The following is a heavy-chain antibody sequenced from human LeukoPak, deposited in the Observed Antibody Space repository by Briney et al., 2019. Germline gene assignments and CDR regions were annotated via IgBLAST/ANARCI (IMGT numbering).Heavy chain of an antibody. CDR2: IYYSGST. Sequence: PSETLSLTCTVSGGSISSYYWSWIRQPPGKGLEWIGYIYYSGSTNYNPSLKSRVTISVDTSKNQFSLKLSSVTAADTAVYYCAKAPNTLDAFDIWGQGTMVTVSS. D-gene: IGHD2-2*02. V-gene: IGHV4-59*08. J-gene: IGHJ3*02. CDR3: AKAPNTLDAFDI. CDR1: GGSISSYY.